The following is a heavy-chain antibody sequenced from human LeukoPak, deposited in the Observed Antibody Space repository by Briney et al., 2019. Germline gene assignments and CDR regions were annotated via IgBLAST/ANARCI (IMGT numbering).Heavy chain of an antibody. J-gene: IGHJ3*02. Sequence: GGSLRLSCAASGFTFSDYYMSWIRQAPGEGLEWVSYISSSGSTIYYADSVKGRFTISRDNAKNSLYLQMNSLRAEDTAVYYCARDCSSTSCYGRAFDIWGQGTMVTVSS. CDR3: ARDCSSTSCYGRAFDI. D-gene: IGHD2-2*01. CDR2: ISSSGSTI. CDR1: GFTFSDYY. V-gene: IGHV3-11*01.